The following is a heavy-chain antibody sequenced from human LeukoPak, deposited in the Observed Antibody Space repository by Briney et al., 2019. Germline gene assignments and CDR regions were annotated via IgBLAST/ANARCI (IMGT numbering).Heavy chain of an antibody. Sequence: SQTLSLTCTVSGGSISSGGYYWSWIRQHPGKGPEWIGYIYYSGSTYYNPSLKSRVTISVDTSKNQFSLKLSSVTAADTAVYYCARTYRGYDILTGYVHDAFDIWGQGTMVTVSS. D-gene: IGHD3-9*01. V-gene: IGHV4-31*03. J-gene: IGHJ3*02. CDR3: ARTYRGYDILTGYVHDAFDI. CDR1: GGSISSGGYY. CDR2: IYYSGST.